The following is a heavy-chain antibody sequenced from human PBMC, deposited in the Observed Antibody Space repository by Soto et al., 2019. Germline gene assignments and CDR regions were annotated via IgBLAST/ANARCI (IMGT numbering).Heavy chain of an antibody. V-gene: IGHV1-3*01. CDR2: INSGNGDT. Sequence: ASVKVSCKASGYGFTTYVLHWLRQAPGQRLEWMGWINSGNGDTKYSQTFQGRVTITSDTSASTACMELSSLRSEDTAVYYCTRDPGRSWFDPWGQGTLVTVSS. D-gene: IGHD3-10*01. CDR3: TRDPGRSWFDP. J-gene: IGHJ5*02. CDR1: GYGFTTYV.